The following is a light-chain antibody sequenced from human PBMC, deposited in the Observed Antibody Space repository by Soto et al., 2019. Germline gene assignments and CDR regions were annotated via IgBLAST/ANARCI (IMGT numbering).Light chain of an antibody. CDR2: DAS. CDR1: QSISSW. CDR3: QQYNSYSPIT. Sequence: DIQMTQSPSTLSASVGDRVTITCRASQSISSWLAWYQQKPGKAPKLLIYDASSWESGVPSRFSGSGSETEFTLTIISLQHDDFATYYCQQYNSYSPITFGPGTKVDIK. V-gene: IGKV1-5*01. J-gene: IGKJ3*01.